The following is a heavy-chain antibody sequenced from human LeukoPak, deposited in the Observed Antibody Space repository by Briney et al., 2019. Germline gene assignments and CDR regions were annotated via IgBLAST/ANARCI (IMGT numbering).Heavy chain of an antibody. Sequence: SETLSLTCTVSGGSISGSSYYWGWIRQPPGKGLEWIGSIYYSGSTYYNPSLKSRVTISVDTSKNQFSLKLSSVTAADTAVYYCARMGDSSGYYYGTLDYWGQGTLVTVSS. J-gene: IGHJ4*02. D-gene: IGHD3-22*01. CDR3: ARMGDSSGYYYGTLDY. CDR2: IYYSGST. V-gene: IGHV4-39*01. CDR1: GGSISGSSYY.